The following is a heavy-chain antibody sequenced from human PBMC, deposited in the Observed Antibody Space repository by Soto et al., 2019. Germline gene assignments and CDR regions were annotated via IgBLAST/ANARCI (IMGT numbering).Heavy chain of an antibody. J-gene: IGHJ6*03. D-gene: IGHD3-3*02. CDR2: IYYSGST. CDR3: AREGHFWSGYSKYYYMDV. V-gene: IGHV4-59*01. Sequence: SETLSLTCTVSGGSISSYYWSWIRQPPGKGLEWIGYIYYSGSTNYNPSLKSRVTISVDTSKNQFSLKLSSVTAADTAVYYCAREGHFWSGYSKYYYMDVWGKGTTVTVSS. CDR1: GGSISSYY.